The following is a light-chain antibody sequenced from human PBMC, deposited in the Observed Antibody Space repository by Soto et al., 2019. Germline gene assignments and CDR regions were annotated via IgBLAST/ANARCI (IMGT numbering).Light chain of an antibody. J-gene: IGLJ2*01. CDR1: GSDIGAFNY. Sequence: QSALTQPASVSGSPGQSITISCTGTGSDIGAFNYVSWYQQHPGKVPKLMIYEVNIRPSGVSIRFSGSKSGNTASLIISGLQAEDEADYYCSSYTSSSTVLIGGGTKVTVL. CDR2: EVN. CDR3: SSYTSSSTVL. V-gene: IGLV2-14*01.